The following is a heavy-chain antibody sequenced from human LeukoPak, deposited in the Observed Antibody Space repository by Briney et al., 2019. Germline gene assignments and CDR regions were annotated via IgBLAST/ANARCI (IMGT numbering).Heavy chain of an antibody. J-gene: IGHJ4*02. CDR2: ISSSSDHI. D-gene: IGHD3-10*01. CDR3: ARGSGSGSYYPRFDY. V-gene: IGHV3-21*01. CDR1: GFSFSSYS. Sequence: PGGSLRLSCAASGFSFSSYSTNWVRQAPGKGLEWVSSISSSSDHIYYAESVKGRFTISRDNAKNSLYVQVNSLRAEDTAVYYCARGSGSGSYYPRFDYWGQGTLVTVSS.